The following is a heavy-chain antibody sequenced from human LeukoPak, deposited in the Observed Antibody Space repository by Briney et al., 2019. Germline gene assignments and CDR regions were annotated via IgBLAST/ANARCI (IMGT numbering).Heavy chain of an antibody. Sequence: PGGSLRLSCVASGFTFSSYEMNWVRQAPGKGLEWVSYISSSSSTIYYADSVKGRFTISGDNAKNSLYLQMNSLRAEDTAVYYCARERNSWFDPWGQGTLVTVSS. CDR3: ARERNSWFDP. CDR2: ISSSSSTI. J-gene: IGHJ5*02. CDR1: GFTFSSYE. V-gene: IGHV3-48*01.